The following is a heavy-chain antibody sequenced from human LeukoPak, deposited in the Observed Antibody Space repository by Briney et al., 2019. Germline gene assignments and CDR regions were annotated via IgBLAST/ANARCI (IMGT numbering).Heavy chain of an antibody. D-gene: IGHD1-1*01. CDR2: IIPIFGTA. CDR1: GGTFSSYA. Sequence: GASVKVSCKASGGTFSSYAISWVRQAPGQGLEWMGGIIPIFGTANYAQKFQGRVTITADESTSTAYMELSSLRSEDTAVYYCARDTTGTTGIWGQGTMVTVSS. J-gene: IGHJ3*02. V-gene: IGHV1-69*13. CDR3: ARDTTGTTGI.